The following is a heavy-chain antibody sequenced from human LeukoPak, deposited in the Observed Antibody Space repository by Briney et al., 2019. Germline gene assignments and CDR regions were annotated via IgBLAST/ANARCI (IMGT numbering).Heavy chain of an antibody. CDR3: ARRSLREAYNRFDP. V-gene: IGHV4-39*01. CDR2: MSHSGSA. CDR1: GGSVTTSSYY. D-gene: IGHD3-10*01. Sequence: SETLSLTCTVSGGSVTTSSYYWGWICQPPGKGLEWIGSMSHSGSAFYNPSLKGRVSISVDTSKNQFSLRVTSVTAADTALYYCARRSLREAYNRFDPWGQGTLVTVSS. J-gene: IGHJ5*02.